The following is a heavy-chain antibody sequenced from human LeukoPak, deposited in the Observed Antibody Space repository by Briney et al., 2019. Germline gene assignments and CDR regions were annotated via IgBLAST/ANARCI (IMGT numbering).Heavy chain of an antibody. Sequence: ASVKVYCKASGYNFTGYYMHWVRQVTGQGLEWMGSMNPNSGNTGYAQKFQGRVTMTRNTSISTAYMELSSLRSEDTAVYYCARGGFPYYYDSSRDAFDIWGQGTMVTVSS. CDR2: MNPNSGNT. CDR1: GYNFTGYY. J-gene: IGHJ3*02. V-gene: IGHV1-8*02. CDR3: ARGGFPYYYDSSRDAFDI. D-gene: IGHD3-22*01.